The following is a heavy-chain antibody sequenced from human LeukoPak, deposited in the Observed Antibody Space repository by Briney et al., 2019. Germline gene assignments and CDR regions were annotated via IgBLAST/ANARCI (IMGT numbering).Heavy chain of an antibody. J-gene: IGHJ4*02. D-gene: IGHD1-26*01. CDR1: GGSVSSGSYY. V-gene: IGHV3-53*01. CDR2: IYSGGST. CDR3: ARGWTYSGSYFFDY. Sequence: ETLSLTCTVSGGSVSSGSYYWSWIRQPPGKGLEWVSVIYSGGSTYYADSVKGRFTISRDNSKNTLYLQMNSLRAEDTAVYYCARGWTYSGSYFFDYWGQGTLVTVSS.